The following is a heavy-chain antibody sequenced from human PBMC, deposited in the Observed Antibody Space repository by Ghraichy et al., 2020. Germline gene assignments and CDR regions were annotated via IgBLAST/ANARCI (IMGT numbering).Heavy chain of an antibody. CDR2: IIPIFGTA. CDR1: GGTFSSYA. Sequence: SVKVSCKASGGTFSSYAISWVRQAPGQGLEWMGGIIPIFGTANYAQKFQGRVTITADESTSTAYMELSSLRSEDTAVYYCARGVYYGGPPNLGDAFDIWGQGTMVTVSS. D-gene: IGHD4-23*01. CDR3: ARGVYYGGPPNLGDAFDI. V-gene: IGHV1-69*13. J-gene: IGHJ3*02.